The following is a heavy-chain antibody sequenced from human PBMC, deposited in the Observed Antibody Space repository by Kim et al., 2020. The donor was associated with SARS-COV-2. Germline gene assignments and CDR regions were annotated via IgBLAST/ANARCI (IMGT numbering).Heavy chain of an antibody. CDR3: ATRGFDY. D-gene: IGHD1-26*01. CDR2: INHSGRT. V-gene: IGHV4-34*01. J-gene: IGHJ4*02. Sequence: SETLSLTCAVYGGSFSGYYWSWIRQPPGKGLEWIGEINHSGRTNYNPSLKSRVTISVDTSKNQFSLKLSSVTAADTAVYYCATRGFDYWGQGTLVTVSS. CDR1: GGSFSGYY.